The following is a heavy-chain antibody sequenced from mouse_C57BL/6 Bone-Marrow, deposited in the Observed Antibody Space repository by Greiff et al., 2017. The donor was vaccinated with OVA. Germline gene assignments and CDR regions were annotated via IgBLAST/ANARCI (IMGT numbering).Heavy chain of an antibody. V-gene: IGHV1-80*01. CDR1: GYAFSSYW. CDR3: ARWGYYGLFYWYFDV. Sequence: QVQLKESGAELVKPGASVKISCKASGYAFSSYWMNWVKQRPGKGLEWIGQIYPGDGDTNYNGKFKGKATLTADKSSSTAYMQLSSLTSEDSAVYFCARWGYYGLFYWYFDVWGTGTTVTVSS. CDR2: IYPGDGDT. D-gene: IGHD1-1*01. J-gene: IGHJ1*03.